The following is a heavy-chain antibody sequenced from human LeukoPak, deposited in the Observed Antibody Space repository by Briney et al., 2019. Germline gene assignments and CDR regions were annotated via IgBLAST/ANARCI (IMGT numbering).Heavy chain of an antibody. J-gene: IGHJ4*02. D-gene: IGHD5-18*01. CDR1: GFTLSSYW. CDR2: IKQDGSEK. Sequence: GGSLRLSCAASGFTLSSYWMSWVRQAPGKGLEWVANIKQDGSEKYYVDSVKGRFTISRDNAKNSLYLQMNSLRAEDTAVYYCAGAVDTAMGFDYWGQGTLVTVSS. V-gene: IGHV3-7*01. CDR3: AGAVDTAMGFDY.